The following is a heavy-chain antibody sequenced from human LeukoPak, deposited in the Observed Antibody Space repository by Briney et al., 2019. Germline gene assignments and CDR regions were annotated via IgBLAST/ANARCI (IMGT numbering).Heavy chain of an antibody. J-gene: IGHJ5*02. CDR1: GYTFTGYY. Sequence: ASVKVSCKASGYTFTGYYMHWVRQATGQGLEWMGWMNPNSGNTGYAQKFQGRVTITRNTSISTAYMELSSLRSEDTAVYYCARGPWGSYSVAWGQGTLVTVSS. CDR2: MNPNSGNT. D-gene: IGHD1-26*01. V-gene: IGHV1-8*03. CDR3: ARGPWGSYSVA.